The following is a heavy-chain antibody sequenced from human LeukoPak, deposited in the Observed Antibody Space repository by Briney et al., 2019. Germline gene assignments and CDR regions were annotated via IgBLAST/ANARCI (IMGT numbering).Heavy chain of an antibody. J-gene: IGHJ4*02. D-gene: IGHD6-19*01. CDR1: GGSISSGGYS. Sequence: PSETLSLTCAVSGGSISSGGYSWSWIRQPPGKGLEWIGYIYHSGSTYYNPSLKSRVTISVDRSKNQFSLKLSSVTAADTAVYYCAREGSYNSGWYLDYWGQGTLVTVSS. CDR3: AREGSYNSGWYLDY. CDR2: IYHSGST. V-gene: IGHV4-30-2*01.